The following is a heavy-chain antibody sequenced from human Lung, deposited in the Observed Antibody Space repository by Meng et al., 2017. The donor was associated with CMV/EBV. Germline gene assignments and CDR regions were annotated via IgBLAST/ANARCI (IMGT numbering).Heavy chain of an antibody. CDR2: INPNSGGT. D-gene: IGHD3-3*01. CDR1: GYTFTGYY. Sequence: ASVXVSXKASGYTFTGYYMHWVRQAPGQGLEWMGWINPNSGGTNYAQKFQGRVTMTRDTSISTAYMELSRLRSDDTAVYYCAYTYDFWSGYYPPGMDVWGQGTXVNVYS. J-gene: IGHJ6*02. CDR3: AYTYDFWSGYYPPGMDV. V-gene: IGHV1-2*02.